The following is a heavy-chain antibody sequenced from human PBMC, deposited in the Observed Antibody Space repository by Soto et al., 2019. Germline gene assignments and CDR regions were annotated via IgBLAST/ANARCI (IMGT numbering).Heavy chain of an antibody. J-gene: IGHJ4*02. D-gene: IGHD3-22*01. V-gene: IGHV6-1*01. Sequence: PSQTLSLTCVISGDSVSSNSAAWNWIRQSPSRGLEWLGRTYYRSKWYNDYAVSVKSRITINPDTSKNQFSLQLNSVTPEDTAVYYCAREYYDCSGYYSPDYFYDCGQGTLVPVSS. CDR1: GDSVSSNSAA. CDR2: TYYRSKWYN. CDR3: AREYYDCSGYYSPDYFYD.